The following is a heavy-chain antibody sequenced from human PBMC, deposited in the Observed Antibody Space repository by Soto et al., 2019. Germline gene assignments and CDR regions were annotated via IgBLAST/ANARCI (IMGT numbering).Heavy chain of an antibody. CDR2: ISPNGQGI. CDR1: GFTVTSNG. V-gene: IGHV3-23*01. D-gene: IGHD6-6*01. CDR3: EKDREYTRDYFHY. Sequence: EVKLLESGGGLVQPGGSLRLSCGVSGFTVTSNGVSWVRQAPGKGLEWVSAISPNGQGIWYADSVKGRFTISRDISRNTVFLQMDSLRAADTDFYYYEKDREYTRDYFHYWGQGTLVTVSS. J-gene: IGHJ4*02.